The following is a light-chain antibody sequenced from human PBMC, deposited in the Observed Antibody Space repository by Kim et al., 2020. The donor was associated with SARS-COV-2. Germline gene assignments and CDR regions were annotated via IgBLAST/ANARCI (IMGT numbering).Light chain of an antibody. J-gene: IGKJ2*03. CDR3: HQYNNWPLYS. CDR1: QNVGSS. Sequence: VLTQSPATLSVSPGERATLSCRASQNVGSSLAWYQQKPGQAPRLLIYDASTRATVIPARFSGSGSGTEFTLTISSLQSEDFAVYYCHQYNNWPLYSFRQGTKLEI. V-gene: IGKV3-15*01. CDR2: DAS.